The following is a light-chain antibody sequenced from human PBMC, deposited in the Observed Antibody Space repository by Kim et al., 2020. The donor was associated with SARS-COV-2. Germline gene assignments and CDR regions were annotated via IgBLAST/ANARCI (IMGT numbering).Light chain of an antibody. Sequence: GQSGTISCTGTSSDVGGYNYVSGYQQHPGKAPKLMIYEVSKRPSGVPDRFSGSKSGNTASLTISGLQAEDEADYYCCSYAGSYTLVFGGGTKLTVL. CDR3: CSYAGSYTLV. CDR1: SSDVGGYNY. V-gene: IGLV2-11*01. J-gene: IGLJ2*01. CDR2: EVS.